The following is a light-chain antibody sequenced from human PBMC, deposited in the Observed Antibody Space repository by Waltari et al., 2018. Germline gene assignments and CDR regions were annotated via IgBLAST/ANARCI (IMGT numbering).Light chain of an antibody. Sequence: QSILTQPPSVSGAPGQRVTISCTGSSSNTGAGQDVHWYQEFPGTGPKLLIYGNNNRPSGVPDRFSGSKSGTSASLTITGLQAEDEADYYCQSFDTSLSHGVVFGGGTKVTVL. V-gene: IGLV1-40*02. CDR3: QSFDTSLSHGVV. CDR1: SSNTGAGQD. CDR2: GNN. J-gene: IGLJ3*02.